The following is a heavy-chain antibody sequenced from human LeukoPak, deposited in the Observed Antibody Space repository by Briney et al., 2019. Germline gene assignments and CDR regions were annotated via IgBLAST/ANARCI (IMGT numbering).Heavy chain of an antibody. Sequence: ASVKVSCKASGCTFTGYYMHWVRQAPGQGLEWMGWINPNSGGTNYAQKFQGRVTMTRDTSISTAYMELSRLRSDDTAVYYCARAYDSSGYSLDPPLGYWGQGTLVTVSS. J-gene: IGHJ4*02. CDR1: GCTFTGYY. V-gene: IGHV1-2*02. CDR3: ARAYDSSGYSLDPPLGY. D-gene: IGHD3-22*01. CDR2: INPNSGGT.